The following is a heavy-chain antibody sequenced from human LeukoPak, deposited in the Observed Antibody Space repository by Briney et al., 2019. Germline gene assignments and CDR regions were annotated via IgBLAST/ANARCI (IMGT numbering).Heavy chain of an antibody. V-gene: IGHV4-59*01. CDR1: GGSISSYY. Sequence: PSETLSLTCTVSGGSISSYYWSWIRQPPGKGLEWIGYIYYTGSTNYNPSLKSRVTISVDTSKNQFSLKLSSVTAADTAVYYCAAYSSGWEFDYWGQGTLVTVSS. CDR2: IYYTGST. D-gene: IGHD6-19*01. CDR3: AAYSSGWEFDY. J-gene: IGHJ4*02.